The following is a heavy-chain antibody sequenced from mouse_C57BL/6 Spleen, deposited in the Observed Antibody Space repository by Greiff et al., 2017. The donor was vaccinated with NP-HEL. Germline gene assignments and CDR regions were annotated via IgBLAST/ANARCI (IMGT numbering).Heavy chain of an antibody. V-gene: IGHV5-6*01. Sequence: EVKLMESGGDLVKPGGSLKLSCAASGFTFSSYGMSWVRQTPDKRLEWVATISSGGSDTYYPDSVKGRFTIARDNAKNTRYLQMSSLKSEETAMYYSARHDSSGYGFAYWGQGTLVTVSA. D-gene: IGHD3-2*02. CDR3: ARHDSSGYGFAY. J-gene: IGHJ3*01. CDR2: ISSGGSDT. CDR1: GFTFSSYG.